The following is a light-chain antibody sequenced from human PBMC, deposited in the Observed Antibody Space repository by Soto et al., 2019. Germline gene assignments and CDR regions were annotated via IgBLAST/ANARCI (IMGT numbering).Light chain of an antibody. CDR1: QSFSSW. Sequence: DIQMTQSPSTLSASVGDRVTITCRASQSFSSWLAWYQQKPGKAPKLLIYEVSKLESGVPSRFSGSGSGTEFTLTISSLQLDDFATYYCQEYTGTSSLSFGGGTKVEIK. CDR3: QEYTGTSSLS. J-gene: IGKJ4*01. CDR2: EVS. V-gene: IGKV1-5*03.